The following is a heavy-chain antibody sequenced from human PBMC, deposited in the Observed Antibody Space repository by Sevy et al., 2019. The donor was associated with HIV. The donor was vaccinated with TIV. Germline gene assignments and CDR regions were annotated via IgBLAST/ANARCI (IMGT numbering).Heavy chain of an antibody. CDR1: GFTFSSYS. Sequence: GGSLRLSCAASGFTFSSYSMNWVRQAPGKGLEWVSYISSGFSTIHYADSVKGRFTIPRDNAKNSLYLQMNRLRAEDTAVYYCARDNGDYFLSTSVFDYWGQGTLVTVSS. D-gene: IGHD4-17*01. CDR2: ISSGFSTI. J-gene: IGHJ4*02. V-gene: IGHV3-48*01. CDR3: ARDNGDYFLSTSVFDY.